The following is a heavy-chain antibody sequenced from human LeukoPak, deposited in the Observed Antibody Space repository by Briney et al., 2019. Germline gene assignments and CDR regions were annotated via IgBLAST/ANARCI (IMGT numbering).Heavy chain of an antibody. J-gene: IGHJ3*02. Sequence: ASVKVSCKASGYTFTSYSISWVRQAPGQGLEWMGWISAYNGNTNYAQKLQGRVTITTDTSTSTAYMELRSLRSDDTAVYYCARAGWYELPRYAFDIWGQGTMVTVSS. D-gene: IGHD6-19*01. V-gene: IGHV1-18*01. CDR1: GYTFTSYS. CDR2: ISAYNGNT. CDR3: ARAGWYELPRYAFDI.